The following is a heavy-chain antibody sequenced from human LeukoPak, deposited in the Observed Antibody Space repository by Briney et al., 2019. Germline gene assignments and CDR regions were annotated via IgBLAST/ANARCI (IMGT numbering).Heavy chain of an antibody. J-gene: IGHJ4*02. D-gene: IGHD3-22*01. V-gene: IGHV4-59*01. CDR3: AREGAAYDSSGYNIGDYFDY. CDR1: GGSISSYY. CDR2: IYYSGST. Sequence: SSETLSLTCTVSGGSISSYYWNWIRQPPGKGLEWIGYIYYSGSTNYNPSLKSRVTISVDTSKNQFSLKLSFVTAADTAVYYCAREGAAYDSSGYNIGDYFDYWGQGTLVTVSS.